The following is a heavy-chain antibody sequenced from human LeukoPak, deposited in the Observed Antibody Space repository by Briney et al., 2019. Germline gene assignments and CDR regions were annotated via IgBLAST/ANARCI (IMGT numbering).Heavy chain of an antibody. V-gene: IGHV4-59*08. CDR3: ARQVEDYYDSSGYYTRHFDY. CDR2: IYYSGST. CDR1: GGSISSYY. Sequence: SETLSLTCTVSGGSISSYYWSWTRQPPGKGLEWIGYIYYSGSTNYNPSLKSRVTISVDTSKNQFSLKLSSVTAADTAVYYCARQVEDYYDSSGYYTRHFDYWGQGTLVTVSS. D-gene: IGHD3-22*01. J-gene: IGHJ4*02.